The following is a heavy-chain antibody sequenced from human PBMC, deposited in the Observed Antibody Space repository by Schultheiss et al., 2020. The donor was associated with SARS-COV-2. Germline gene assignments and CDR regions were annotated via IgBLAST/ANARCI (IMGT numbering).Heavy chain of an antibody. Sequence: SETLSLTCTVSGGSISSSSYYWGWIRQPPGKGLEWIGSIYYSGSTYYNPSLKSRVTISVDTSKNQFSLKLSSVTAADTAVYYCARVPHLQLTPWGNWFDPWGQGTLVTVSS. D-gene: IGHD3-16*01. J-gene: IGHJ5*02. CDR3: ARVPHLQLTPWGNWFDP. CDR2: IYYSGST. V-gene: IGHV4-39*07. CDR1: GGSISSSSYY.